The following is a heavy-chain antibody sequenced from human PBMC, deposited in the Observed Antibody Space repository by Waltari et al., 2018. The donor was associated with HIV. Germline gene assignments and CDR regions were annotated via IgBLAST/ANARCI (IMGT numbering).Heavy chain of an antibody. CDR1: GFTFTSYW. CDR2: INQAGTER. J-gene: IGHJ4*02. CDR3: ATTHGSGDYDNDFDY. Sequence: EVQLVESGGGWVQPGGSLPLTCEASGFTFTSYWLSWGRQAPGKCLEWVAKINQAGTERHYVDSVRGRFTISRDNDKTSVFLQMNSLTVEDTAVYYCATTHGSGDYDNDFDYWGQGTLV. D-gene: IGHD3-10*01. V-gene: IGHV3-7*01.